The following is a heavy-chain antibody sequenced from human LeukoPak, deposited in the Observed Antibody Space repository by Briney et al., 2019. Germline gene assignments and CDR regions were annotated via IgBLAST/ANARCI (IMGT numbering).Heavy chain of an antibody. J-gene: IGHJ4*02. CDR1: GFTFSSYA. D-gene: IGHD3-22*01. V-gene: IGHV3-23*01. CDR2: ISGSGGST. CDR3: ARDPNYYDSSGYFGYFDY. Sequence: HPGGSLRLSCAASGFTFSSYAMSWVRQAPGKGLEWVSAISGSGGSTYYADSVKGRFTISRDNAKNSLYLQMNSLRAEDTAVYYCARDPNYYDSSGYFGYFDYWGQGTLVTVSS.